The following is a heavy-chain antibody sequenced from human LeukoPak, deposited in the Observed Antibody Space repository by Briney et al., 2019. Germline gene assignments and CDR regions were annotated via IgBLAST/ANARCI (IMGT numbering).Heavy chain of an antibody. CDR2: INPSGGYT. CDR3: ARVGDYVGGNFDF. D-gene: IGHD4-17*01. J-gene: IGHJ4*02. V-gene: IGHV1-46*01. Sequence: ASVKVSCKASGYTFSNHYMHWVRQAPGQGLEWMGIINPSGGYTSFAQKFQDRVTMTRDTSTSTVYMQLSSLRSEDTAVYYCARVGDYVGGNFDFWGEGALVTVSS. CDR1: GYTFSNHY.